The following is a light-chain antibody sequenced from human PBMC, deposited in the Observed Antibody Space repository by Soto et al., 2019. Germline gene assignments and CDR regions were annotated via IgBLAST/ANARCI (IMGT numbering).Light chain of an antibody. V-gene: IGKV3-20*01. J-gene: IGKJ1*01. CDR3: QQYGSSPYT. CDR1: QLVSSNF. Sequence: EILLTQSPGPLSFSPGERATLSCRASQLVSSNFLSWYQKKPGQAPRLLIYAASNGTTATPGRFSGSGAGTDFPLTISVQEPEDEAVYYCQQYGSSPYTFGQGTKVEVK. CDR2: AAS.